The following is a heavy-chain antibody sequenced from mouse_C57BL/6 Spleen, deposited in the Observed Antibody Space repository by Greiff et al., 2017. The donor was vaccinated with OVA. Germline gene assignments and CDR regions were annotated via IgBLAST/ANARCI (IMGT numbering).Heavy chain of an antibody. V-gene: IGHV1-69*01. CDR1: GYTFTSYW. Sequence: QVQLQQPGAELVMPGASVKLSCKASGYTFTSYWMHWVKQRPGQGLEWIGEIDPSDSYTNYNQKFKGKSTLTVDKSSSTAYMQLSSLTSEDSAVYYCAREGGARGDYWGKGTTLTVSS. CDR2: IDPSDSYT. J-gene: IGHJ2*01. CDR3: AREGGARGDY.